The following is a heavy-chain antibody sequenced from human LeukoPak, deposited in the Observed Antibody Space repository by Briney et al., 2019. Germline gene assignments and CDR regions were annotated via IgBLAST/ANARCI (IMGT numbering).Heavy chain of an antibody. CDR3: ARDRPGRGSYYSHFDA. J-gene: IGHJ4*02. CDR1: GGPITDYY. V-gene: IGHV4-4*07. D-gene: IGHD2-15*01. CDR2: MFASGSY. Sequence: PSETLSLTCTVSGGPITDYYWSWIRQPAGKKLEYIGRMFASGSYYYNPSFKGRVTMSVDTSKKQVSLNLASVTAADTAIYYCARDRPGRGSYYSHFDAWGQGILVTVSS.